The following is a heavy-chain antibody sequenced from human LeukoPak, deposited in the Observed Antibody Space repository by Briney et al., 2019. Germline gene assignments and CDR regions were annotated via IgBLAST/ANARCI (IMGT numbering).Heavy chain of an antibody. CDR2: IYTSGST. CDR1: GGSISSGSYY. CDR3: ACYYDSSGYYWDDAFDI. V-gene: IGHV4-61*02. D-gene: IGHD3-22*01. J-gene: IGHJ3*02. Sequence: PSQTLSLTCTVSGGSISSGSYYWSWIRQPAGKGLEWIGRIYTSGSTNHTPSLNSRVTISVDTSKNPFSLKLRSVTAADTAVYYCACYYDSSGYYWDDAFDIWGQGTTVTVSS.